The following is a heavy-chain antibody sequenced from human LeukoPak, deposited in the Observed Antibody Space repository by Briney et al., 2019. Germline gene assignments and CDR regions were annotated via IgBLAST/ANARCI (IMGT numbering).Heavy chain of an antibody. J-gene: IGHJ4*02. CDR2: IYHSGST. V-gene: IGHV4-30-2*02. D-gene: IGHD3-3*01. CDR1: GGSISSGGYY. Sequence: PSETLSLTCTVSGGSISSGGYYWSWIRQPPGKGLEWIGYIYHSGSTYYNPSLKSRVTISVDTSKNQFSLKLSSVTAADTAVYYCARYSGYDFWSGYYKFDYWGQGTLVTVSS. CDR3: ARYSGYDFWSGYYKFDY.